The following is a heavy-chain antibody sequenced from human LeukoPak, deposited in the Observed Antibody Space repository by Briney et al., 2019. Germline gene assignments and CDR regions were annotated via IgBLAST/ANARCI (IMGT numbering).Heavy chain of an antibody. V-gene: IGHV6-1*01. CDR2: TYYRSQWYS. CDR3: GRDLWPEAPHWFDT. J-gene: IGHJ5*02. Sequence: SQTLSLTCAISGESVSRNGADWSWIRQSPSRGFEWLGRTYYRSQWYSEYAVSVKSRISINADTSKNQIPLQLNSVTPEDTAVYYCGRDLWPEAPHWFDTWGQGSLVTVSS. CDR1: GESVSRNGAD. D-gene: IGHD1-14*01.